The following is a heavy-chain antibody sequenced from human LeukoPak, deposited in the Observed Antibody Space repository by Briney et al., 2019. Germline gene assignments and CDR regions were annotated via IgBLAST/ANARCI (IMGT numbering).Heavy chain of an antibody. J-gene: IGHJ4*02. CDR1: GFTFSSYS. Sequence: GGSLRLSCAASGFTFSSYSMNWVRQAPGKGLEWVSSISSSSSYIYYADSVKGRFTISRDNSKNTLYLQMNSLRAEDTAVYYCAKDQSLPVTPIDYWGQGTLVTVSS. V-gene: IGHV3-21*04. CDR2: ISSSSSYI. D-gene: IGHD4-17*01. CDR3: AKDQSLPVTPIDY.